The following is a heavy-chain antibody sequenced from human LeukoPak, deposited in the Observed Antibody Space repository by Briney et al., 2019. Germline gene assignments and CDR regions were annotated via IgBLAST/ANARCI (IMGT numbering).Heavy chain of an antibody. J-gene: IGHJ4*02. CDR1: GFTFSSYA. Sequence: PGRSLRLSCAASGFTFSSYAMHWVRQAPGKGLEWVADIRCDGSSKYYADSVKGRFTISRDNSKNTLYLQMNSLRAEDKAVYYCARHRPRAARVTASSTSCYLFCKFDYWGQGTLVTVSS. D-gene: IGHD2-2*01. CDR2: IRCDGSSK. V-gene: IGHV3-30*04. CDR3: ARHRPRAARVTASSTSCYLFCKFDY.